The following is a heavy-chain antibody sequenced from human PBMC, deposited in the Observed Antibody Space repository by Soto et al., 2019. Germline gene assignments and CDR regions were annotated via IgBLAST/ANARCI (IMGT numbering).Heavy chain of an antibody. Sequence: QVQLVESGGGVVQPGRSLRLSCAAAGFTFSSYGMHWVRQAPGTGLEWVAVMSYDGSKYYADTVKGRFTISRDNSKNTLYLQINSLRPEDTAVYYCAKDFTPWFGDYFYYSYGMDVWGQGTTVTVSS. CDR2: MSYDGSK. J-gene: IGHJ6*02. CDR1: GFTFSSYG. V-gene: IGHV3-30*18. CDR3: AKDFTPWFGDYFYYSYGMDV. D-gene: IGHD4-17*01.